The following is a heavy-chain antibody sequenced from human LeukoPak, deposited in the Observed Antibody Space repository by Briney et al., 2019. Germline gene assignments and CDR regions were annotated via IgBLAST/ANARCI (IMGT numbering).Heavy chain of an antibody. J-gene: IGHJ4*02. V-gene: IGHV3-49*04. CDR1: GFTFRDYA. D-gene: IGHD2-21*01. CDR3: TRIGIGIIGRDPVDY. CDR2: IRSKTYGGAA. Sequence: GGSLRLSCAASGFTFRDYAMSWVRLAPGKGLQWVGFIRSKTYGGAADYGATVKGRFTIYRDDSQSIAYLLMNRLEIEDTAVYYCTRIGIGIIGRDPVDYWGQGTLVTVSS.